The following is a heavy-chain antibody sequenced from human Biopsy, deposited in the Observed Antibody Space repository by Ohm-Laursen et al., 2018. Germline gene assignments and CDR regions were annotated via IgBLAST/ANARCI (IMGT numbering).Heavy chain of an antibody. CDR2: IYNSETT. CDR1: GDSISTSTTYY. J-gene: IGHJ3*02. CDR3: AKHGSGWTGDDAFHI. V-gene: IGHV4-39*01. D-gene: IGHD6-19*01. Sequence: GTLSLTCSVSGDSISTSTTYYWAWLRQPPGKGLEWIGSIYNSETTFYNPSLKSRVAISVDTSTNQFSLKLTSVTAADTAVYYCAKHGSGWTGDDAFHIWGQGTMVTVSS.